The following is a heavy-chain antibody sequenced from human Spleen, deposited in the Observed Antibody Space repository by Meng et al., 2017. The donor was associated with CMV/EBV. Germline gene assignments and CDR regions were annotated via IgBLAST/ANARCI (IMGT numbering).Heavy chain of an antibody. CDR3: AKDSRGGVIVRYFDY. CDR2: VIGSSGST. J-gene: IGHJ4*02. CDR1: GFGFSNYA. V-gene: IGHV3-23*01. D-gene: IGHD3-16*02. Sequence: SGFGFSNYAMNWVRQAPGKGLEWVSSVIGSSGSTYYADSVKGRFTISRDNSKNTVYLEMNSLRVEDTAVYYCAKDSRGGVIVRYFDYWGQGTLVTVSS.